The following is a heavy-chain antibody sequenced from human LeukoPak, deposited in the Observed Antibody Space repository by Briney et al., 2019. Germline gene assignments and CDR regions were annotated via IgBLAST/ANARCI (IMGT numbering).Heavy chain of an antibody. D-gene: IGHD2-2*02. CDR3: ARGLYDAFDI. CDR2: IYYSGST. J-gene: IGHJ3*02. Sequence: SETLSLTCTVSGGSISSYYWSWIRQPPGKGLEWIGYIYYSGSTNYNPSLKSRVTISVDTSKNQFSLKLSSVTAADTAVYYGARGLYDAFDIWGQGTMVTVSS. CDR1: GGSISSYY. V-gene: IGHV4-59*01.